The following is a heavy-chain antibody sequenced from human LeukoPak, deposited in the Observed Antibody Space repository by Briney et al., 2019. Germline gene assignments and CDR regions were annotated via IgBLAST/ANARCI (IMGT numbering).Heavy chain of an antibody. CDR2: VSGSGVST. CDR3: AKDPGTYCSSTSCSYYYYMDV. D-gene: IGHD2-2*01. V-gene: IGHV3-23*01. CDR1: GFTLSSYA. Sequence: GGSLRLSCAASGFTLSSYAMSWVRQAPGKGLEWVSAVSGSGVSTYYADSVKGRFTISRDNSKNTLYLQMNSLRAEDTAVYYCAKDPGTYCSSTSCSYYYYMDVWGKGTTVTVSS. J-gene: IGHJ6*03.